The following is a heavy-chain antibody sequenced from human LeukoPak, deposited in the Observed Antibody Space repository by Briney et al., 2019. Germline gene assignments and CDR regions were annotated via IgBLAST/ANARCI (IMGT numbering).Heavy chain of an antibody. Sequence: GASVKVSCKACGGTFSSYAISWVRQAPGQGLEWMGRIIPIFGTANYAQKFQGRVTITTDESTSTAYMELSSLRSEDTAVYYCARYYYDSSGYYYEYFQHWGQGTLVTVST. D-gene: IGHD3-22*01. J-gene: IGHJ1*01. CDR1: GGTFSSYA. CDR3: ARYYYDSSGYYYEYFQH. V-gene: IGHV1-69*05. CDR2: IIPIFGTA.